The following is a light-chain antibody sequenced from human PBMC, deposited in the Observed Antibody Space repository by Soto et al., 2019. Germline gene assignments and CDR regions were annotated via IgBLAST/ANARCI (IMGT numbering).Light chain of an antibody. Sequence: SALTQPRSVSGSPGQSVTISCTGTSSDVGGYNYVSWYQQHPGKAPKLMIYDVSKRPSGVPDRFSGSKSGNTASLTISGLQAEDEADYYCCSYAGSYTFDVFGTGTKLTV. CDR3: CSYAGSYTFDV. J-gene: IGLJ1*01. V-gene: IGLV2-11*01. CDR1: SSDVGGYNY. CDR2: DVS.